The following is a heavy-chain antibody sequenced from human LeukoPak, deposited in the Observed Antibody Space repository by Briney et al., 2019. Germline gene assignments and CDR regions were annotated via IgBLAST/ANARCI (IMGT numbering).Heavy chain of an antibody. CDR2: ITGDGTTT. Sequence: GGSLRLSCEASGLTFSSYGMSWVRQAPGKGLQWVSAITGDGTTTYYADSVKGRFTISRDNSKNMLYRQMNSLRAEDTAVYHCAKLVGAIPFDYWGQGTLVTVSS. D-gene: IGHD1-26*01. J-gene: IGHJ4*02. CDR1: GLTFSSYG. V-gene: IGHV3-23*01. CDR3: AKLVGAIPFDY.